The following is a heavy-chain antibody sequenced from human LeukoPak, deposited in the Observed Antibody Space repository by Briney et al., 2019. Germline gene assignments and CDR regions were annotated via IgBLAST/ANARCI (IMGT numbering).Heavy chain of an antibody. CDR2: ISGDGGST. J-gene: IGHJ4*02. Sequence: GGSLRLSCAASGFTFDDYAMHWVRQAPGKGLEWVSLISGDGGSTYYADSVKGRFTISRDNGKNSLYLQMNSLTTEDTALYYCAKDRGGYSYAADYWGQGTLVTVSS. CDR1: GFTFDDYA. V-gene: IGHV3-43*02. D-gene: IGHD5-18*01. CDR3: AKDRGGYSYAADY.